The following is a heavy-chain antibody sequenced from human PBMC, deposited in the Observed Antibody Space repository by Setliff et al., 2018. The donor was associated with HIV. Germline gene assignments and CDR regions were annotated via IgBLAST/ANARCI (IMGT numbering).Heavy chain of an antibody. V-gene: IGHV3-23*01. CDR2: ISGSGTGT. J-gene: IGHJ1*01. CDR1: GFTFSSYA. D-gene: IGHD6-19*01. CDR3: ATRVAYSSGWDEYFQH. Sequence: GGSLRLSCAASGFTFSSYAMSWVRQAPGKGLEWVSAISGSGTGTYYADSVKGQFTISRDNSKNTLYLQMNSLRAEDTAIYYCATRVAYSSGWDEYFQHWGQGTLVTVS.